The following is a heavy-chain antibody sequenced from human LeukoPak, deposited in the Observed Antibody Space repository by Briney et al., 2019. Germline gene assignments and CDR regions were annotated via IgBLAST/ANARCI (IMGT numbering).Heavy chain of an antibody. CDR3: AKDGVGATTGYYYMDV. D-gene: IGHD1-26*01. Sequence: PGGSLRLSCAASGFTFSSYAMSWVRQAPGKGLEWVSAISGSGGSTYYADSVKGRFTISRDNSKNTLYLQMNSLRAEDTAVYYCAKDGVGATTGYYYMDVRGKGTTVTVSS. CDR2: ISGSGGST. CDR1: GFTFSSYA. J-gene: IGHJ6*03. V-gene: IGHV3-23*01.